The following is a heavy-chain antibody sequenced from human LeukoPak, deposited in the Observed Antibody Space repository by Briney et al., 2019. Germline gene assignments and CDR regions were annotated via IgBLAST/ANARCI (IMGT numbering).Heavy chain of an antibody. CDR2: ISGSGSST. Sequence: GGSLRLSCAASGFTFSSCAMRWVRQAPGKGLEWVSAISGSGSSTYYADSVQGRFTISRDNSKNTLYLQMNSLGAEDTAVYYCAKGRRGYDRIIEYWGQGTLVTVSS. J-gene: IGHJ4*02. CDR1: GFTFSSCA. CDR3: AKGRRGYDRIIEY. D-gene: IGHD5-12*01. V-gene: IGHV3-23*01.